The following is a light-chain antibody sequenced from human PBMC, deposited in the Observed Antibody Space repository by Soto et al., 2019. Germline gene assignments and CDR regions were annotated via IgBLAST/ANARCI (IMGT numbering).Light chain of an antibody. Sequence: DIVMTQFPLSLPVTPGEPASISCRSSQSLLHSNGYNYLDWYLQKPGQSPQLLIYLGSNRASGVPERFSGSGSGTDFTLNISRVEAEDVGVYYCMQALQTRLTFGGGTKVEIK. V-gene: IGKV2-28*01. J-gene: IGKJ4*01. CDR3: MQALQTRLT. CDR1: QSLLHSNGYNY. CDR2: LGS.